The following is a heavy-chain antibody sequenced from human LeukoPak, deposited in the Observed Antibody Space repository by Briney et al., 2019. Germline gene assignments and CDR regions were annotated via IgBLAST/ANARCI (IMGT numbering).Heavy chain of an antibody. CDR2: IYYSGST. CDR1: GGSISSYY. CDR3: ARGLLGLVGPTYYYYYCYMDV. V-gene: IGHV4-59*01. J-gene: IGHJ6*03. Sequence: SETLSLTCTVSGGSISSYYWSWIRQPPGKGLEWIGYIYYSGSTNYNPSLKSRVTISVDTSKNQFSLKLSSVTAADTAVYYCARGLLGLVGPTYYYYYCYMDVWGKGTTVTVSS. D-gene: IGHD6-19*01.